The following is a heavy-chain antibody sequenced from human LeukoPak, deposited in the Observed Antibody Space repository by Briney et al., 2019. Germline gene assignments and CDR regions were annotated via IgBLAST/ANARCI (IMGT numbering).Heavy chain of an antibody. CDR2: VCYSGST. CDR1: GGSISSGGYY. J-gene: IGHJ4*02. D-gene: IGHD4-17*01. CDR3: ARCGKDGDYVQN. Sequence: PSQTLSLTCTVSGGSISSGGYYWSWIRQHPGKGLEWIGYVCYSGSTYYNPSLKSRVTISVDTSKNQFSLKLSSVTAADTAVYYCARCGKDGDYVQNWGQGTLVTVSS. V-gene: IGHV4-31*03.